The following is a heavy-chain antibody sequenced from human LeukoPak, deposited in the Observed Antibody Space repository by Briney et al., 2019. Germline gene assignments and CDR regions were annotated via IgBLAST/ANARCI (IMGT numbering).Heavy chain of an antibody. Sequence: SETLSLTCTVSGGSISSYYWSWIRQPPGKRLEWIGYIYHSGSTNYNSSLKSRVTISVDTSKNQFSLKLSSVTAADTAVYYCARHAAFAEYQSHLTHFDYWGQGTLVSVCS. J-gene: IGHJ4*02. D-gene: IGHD2-2*01. CDR1: GGSISSYY. CDR2: IYHSGST. V-gene: IGHV4-59*08. CDR3: ARHAAFAEYQSHLTHFDY.